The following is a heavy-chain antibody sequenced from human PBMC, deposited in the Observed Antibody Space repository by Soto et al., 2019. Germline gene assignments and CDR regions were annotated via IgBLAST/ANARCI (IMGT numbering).Heavy chain of an antibody. V-gene: IGHV4-34*01. J-gene: IGHJ4*02. Sequence: SETLSLACAVYGGSFSGYYWTWIRQPPGTGLEWIGEINHSGSTNYNPSLKSRVTMSVDTSRNQFSLNLSSLTAADTAVYYCARHWSTVGAPRHFDYWGPGTLVT. CDR1: GGSFSGYY. CDR2: INHSGST. D-gene: IGHD1-26*01. CDR3: ARHWSTVGAPRHFDY.